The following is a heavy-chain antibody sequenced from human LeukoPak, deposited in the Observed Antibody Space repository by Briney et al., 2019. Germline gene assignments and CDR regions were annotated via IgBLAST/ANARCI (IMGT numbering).Heavy chain of an antibody. CDR1: GGTFSSYA. V-gene: IGHV1-69*05. Sequence: SVKVSCKASGGTFSSYAISWVRQAPGQGLEWMGGIFPVFGTANYAQKFQGRVTITTDESTSTAYMELSSLRSEDTAVYYCARDRYDERRGNQYYFDYWGQGTLVTVSS. CDR2: IFPVFGTA. D-gene: IGHD1-1*01. CDR3: ARDRYDERRGNQYYFDY. J-gene: IGHJ4*02.